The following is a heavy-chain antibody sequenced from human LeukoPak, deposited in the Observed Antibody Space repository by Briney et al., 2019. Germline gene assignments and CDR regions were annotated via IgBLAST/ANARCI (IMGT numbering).Heavy chain of an antibody. Sequence: PGGSLRLSCAASGFTFSSYGMHWVRQAPGQGLEWVSYVSSGSGTIYYADSVKGRFTISRDNAKNSLYLQMNSLRVEDTAVYYCARDRDLRYWGQGTLVTVSS. CDR1: GFTFSSYG. J-gene: IGHJ4*02. CDR2: VSSGSGTI. V-gene: IGHV3-48*04. CDR3: ARDRDLRY. D-gene: IGHD3-10*01.